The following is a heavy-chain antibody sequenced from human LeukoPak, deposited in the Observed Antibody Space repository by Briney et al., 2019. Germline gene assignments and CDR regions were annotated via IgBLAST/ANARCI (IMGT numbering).Heavy chain of an antibody. D-gene: IGHD3-3*01. Sequence: GGSLRLSCAASGFTFSSYAMHWVRQAPGKGLEWVAVISYDGSNKYYADSVKGRFTISRDNSKNTLYLQMNSLRAEDTAVYYCARGGLWRSGGFDYWGQGTLVTVSS. V-gene: IGHV3-30-3*01. CDR2: ISYDGSNK. CDR1: GFTFSSYA. CDR3: ARGGLWRSGGFDY. J-gene: IGHJ4*02.